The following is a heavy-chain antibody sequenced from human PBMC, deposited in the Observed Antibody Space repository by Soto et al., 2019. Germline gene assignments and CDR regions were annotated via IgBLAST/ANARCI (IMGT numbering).Heavy chain of an antibody. V-gene: IGHV4-38-2*02. D-gene: IGHD2-15*01. CDR2: IYHSGRT. J-gene: IGHJ5*01. CDR3: ARGVPEYCSGGSCCSGGDWFAS. Sequence: GRILQAPRKGVEGIGNIYHSGRTYYNTGSKSRVTISVDRSKNQFSLTLSSVTAADTAVYYCARGVPEYCSGGSCCSGGDWFASWGQGSLVTVSS.